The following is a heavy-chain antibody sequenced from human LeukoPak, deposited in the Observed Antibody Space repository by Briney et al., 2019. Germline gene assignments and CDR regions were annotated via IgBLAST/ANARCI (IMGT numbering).Heavy chain of an antibody. CDR1: GFTFSSYY. V-gene: IGHV3-23*01. Sequence: GGSLRLSCEASGFTFSSYYMIWVRQAPGKGLEWVSVISVSGDWTYYADSVKGRFTISRDNSKNTLYLQMNSLRAEDTAVYYCASMEGAYCGGDCYSYYFDYWGQGTLVTVSS. CDR3: ASMEGAYCGGDCYSYYFDY. J-gene: IGHJ4*02. CDR2: ISVSGDWT. D-gene: IGHD2-21*02.